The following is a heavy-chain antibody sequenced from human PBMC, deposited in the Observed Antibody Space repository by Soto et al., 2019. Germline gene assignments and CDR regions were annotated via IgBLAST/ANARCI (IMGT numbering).Heavy chain of an antibody. Sequence: EVQLVESGGGLVKPGGSLRLSCVVSGFTFSRYSMNWVRQAPGKGLEWVSSISSSSSYIYYADSVKGRFTISRDNAKNLLLLQMNSLRAEDTAVYYCARKYGDYISYAFDIWGQGTMVTVSS. J-gene: IGHJ3*02. CDR1: GFTFSRYS. CDR2: ISSSSSYI. CDR3: ARKYGDYISYAFDI. D-gene: IGHD4-17*01. V-gene: IGHV3-21*01.